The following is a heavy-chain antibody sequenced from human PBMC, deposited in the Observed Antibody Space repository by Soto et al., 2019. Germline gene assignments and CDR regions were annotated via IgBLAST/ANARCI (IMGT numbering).Heavy chain of an antibody. D-gene: IGHD3-10*01. CDR2: IYYSGST. CDR3: ARGGSMVRGVTNISLDY. CDR1: GGTISSYY. V-gene: IGHV4-59*01. J-gene: IGHJ4*02. Sequence: SETLSLTCTVSGGTISSYYWSWIRQPPGKGLEWIGYIYYSGSTNYNPSLKSRVTISVDTSKNQFSLKLSSVTAADTAVYYCARGGSMVRGVTNISLDYWGQGTLVTVSS.